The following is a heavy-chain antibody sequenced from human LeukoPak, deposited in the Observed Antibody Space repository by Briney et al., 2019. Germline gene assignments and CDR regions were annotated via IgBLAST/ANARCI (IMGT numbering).Heavy chain of an antibody. J-gene: IGHJ4*02. D-gene: IGHD3-3*01. CDR3: ARDREVLRFLEWLRHFDY. V-gene: IGHV1-2*02. CDR1: GYIFTGYY. Sequence: ASVKVSCKASGYIFTGYYMHWVRQAPGQGLEWMGWINPNSGGTNYAQKFQGRVTMTRDTSISTAYMELSRLRSDDTAVYYCARDREVLRFLEWLRHFDYWGQGTLVTVSS. CDR2: INPNSGGT.